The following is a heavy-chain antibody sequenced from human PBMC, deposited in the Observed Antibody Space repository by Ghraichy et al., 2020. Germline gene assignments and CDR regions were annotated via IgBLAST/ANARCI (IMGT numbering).Heavy chain of an antibody. J-gene: IGHJ6*02. CDR1: GGSISSHY. V-gene: IGHV4-59*11. Sequence: SETLSLTSTVSGGSISSHYWSWIRQPPGKGLEWIGYVDYRGSTNYNPSLKSRVTISGDTSKNQFSLKLSSVTAADTAVYYCASHAPILRYGMDVWGPGTTVTVSS. CDR3: ASHAPILRYGMDV. CDR2: VDYRGST.